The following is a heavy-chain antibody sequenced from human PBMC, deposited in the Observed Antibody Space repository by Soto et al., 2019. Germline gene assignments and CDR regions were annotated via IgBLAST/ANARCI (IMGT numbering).Heavy chain of an antibody. CDR2: IYYSGST. CDR1: GGSISSSSYY. V-gene: IGHV4-39*01. D-gene: IGHD1-26*01. Sequence: SETLSLTCTVSGGSISSSSYYWGWIRQPPGKGLEWIGSIYYSGSTYYNPSLKSRVTISVDTSKNQFSLKLSSVTAADTAVYYCASVLSGSYFYYYYYYMDVGGKGTTVTVSS. J-gene: IGHJ6*03. CDR3: ASVLSGSYFYYYYYYMDV.